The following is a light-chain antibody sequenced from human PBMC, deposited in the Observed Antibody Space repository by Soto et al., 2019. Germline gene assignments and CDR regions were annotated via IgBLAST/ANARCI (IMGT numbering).Light chain of an antibody. V-gene: IGLV2-14*01. CDR2: DVS. CDR1: SSDVGSYNY. Sequence: QSALTQPASVSGSPGQSITIYCTGTSSDVGSYNYVSWYQQHPGKAPKLMIYDVSNRPSGVSNRFSGSKSGNTASLTISGLQAEDEADYYCSSYTSSSTLEVFGGGTKLTVL. J-gene: IGLJ2*01. CDR3: SSYTSSSTLEV.